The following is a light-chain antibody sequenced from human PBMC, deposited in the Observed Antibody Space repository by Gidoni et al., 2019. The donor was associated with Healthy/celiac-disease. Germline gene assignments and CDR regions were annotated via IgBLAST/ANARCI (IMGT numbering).Light chain of an antibody. J-gene: IGKJ2*01. CDR2: DAS. CDR3: QQRSNWPPMYT. Sequence: EIVSTQSPATLSLSPGERATLSCRASQSVSSYLAWYQQKPSQAPRLLIYDASNRATGIPARFRGSGSGTDFTLTISSLGPEDFAVYYCQQRSNWPPMYTFGQGTKLEIK. CDR1: QSVSSY. V-gene: IGKV3-11*01.